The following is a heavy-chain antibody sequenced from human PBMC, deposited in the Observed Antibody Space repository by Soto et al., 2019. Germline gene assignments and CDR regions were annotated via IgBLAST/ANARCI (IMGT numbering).Heavy chain of an antibody. Sequence: QVQLVQSGAEVKKPGSSVKVSCKDSGGTFSTYSMFWVRQAPGQGLEWMGRIIPMLGIRNYAQRFQDRVTITADKSTATAHMELSSLRAEDTALYYCTIGSWSGEVFDIWGQGTMVTVS. CDR3: TIGSWSGEVFDI. D-gene: IGHD2-21*01. CDR1: GGTFSTYS. V-gene: IGHV1-69*02. CDR2: IIPMLGIR. J-gene: IGHJ3*02.